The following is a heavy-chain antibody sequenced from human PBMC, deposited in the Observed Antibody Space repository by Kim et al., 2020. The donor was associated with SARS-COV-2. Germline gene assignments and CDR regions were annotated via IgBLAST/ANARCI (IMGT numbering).Heavy chain of an antibody. CDR3: AKRRVVLLADDYSNYGMDV. CDR2: ISNSGGNT. J-gene: IGHJ6*02. V-gene: IGHV3-23*01. Sequence: GGSLRLSCAASGFMFNNYGMSWVRQPPGKGLEWVAVISNSGGNTYYADSVKGRFTVSRDNSKNTLYLQMNSLRAEDTALYYCAKRRVVLLADDYSNYGMDVWGQGTTVTVS. CDR1: GFMFNNYG. D-gene: IGHD4-17*01.